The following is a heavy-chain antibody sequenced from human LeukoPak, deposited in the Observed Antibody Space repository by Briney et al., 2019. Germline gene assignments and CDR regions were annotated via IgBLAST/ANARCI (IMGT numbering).Heavy chain of an antibody. CDR2: IDPSDSYT. V-gene: IGHV5-10-1*01. Sequence: GESLKISCKGSGYSFTSYWISWVRQMPGKGLEWMVRIDPSDSYTNYSPSFQGHVTISADKSISTAYLEWSRLKASDTAMYYCASTVSNYDILTGATNWFDPWGQGTLVTVSS. CDR3: ASTVSNYDILTGATNWFDP. J-gene: IGHJ5*02. D-gene: IGHD3-9*01. CDR1: GYSFTSYW.